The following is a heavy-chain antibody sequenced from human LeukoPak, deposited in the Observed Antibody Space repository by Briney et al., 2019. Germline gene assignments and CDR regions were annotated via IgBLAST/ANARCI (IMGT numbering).Heavy chain of an antibody. Sequence: ASVKVSCKASGYTFTSYDFNWVRQATGQRPEWMGWMSPNSGDTGYAQKFQDRVTMTRNTSISTAYMELSSLRSNDTAVYYCARGPPNWGYDYWGPGTLVTVSS. CDR2: MSPNSGDT. D-gene: IGHD7-27*01. CDR3: ARGPPNWGYDY. J-gene: IGHJ4*02. V-gene: IGHV1-8*01. CDR1: GYTFTSYD.